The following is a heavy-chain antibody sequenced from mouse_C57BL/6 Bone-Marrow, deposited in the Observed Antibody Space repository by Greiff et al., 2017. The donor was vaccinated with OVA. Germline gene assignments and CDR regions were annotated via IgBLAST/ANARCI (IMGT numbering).Heavy chain of an antibody. D-gene: IGHD1-1*01. J-gene: IGHJ2*01. CDR1: GYTFTSYW. CDR3: TREVACSLQRY. Sequence: QVQLQQPGAELVMPGASVKLSCKASGYTFTSYWMHWVKQRPGQGLEWIGEIDPSDSYTTYNQKFKGKSTLTVDKSTSSANMQLSSQTAEDSAVYYCTREVACSLQRYWGQGTTLTVSA. V-gene: IGHV1-69*01. CDR2: IDPSDSYT.